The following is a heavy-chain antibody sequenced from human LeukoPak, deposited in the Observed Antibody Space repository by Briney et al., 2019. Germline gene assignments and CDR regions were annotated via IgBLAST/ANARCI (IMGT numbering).Heavy chain of an antibody. D-gene: IGHD3-10*01. J-gene: IGHJ6*02. CDR2: ISYDGSNE. Sequence: QPGRSLRLSCEASGFTFSSYGMHWVRQAPGKGLEWVAGISYDGSNEYYADSVKGRFTISRDNSKNTLYLQMNSLRAEDTAVYYCAKDLRISLGTYGSHYYYGMDVWGQGTTVIVSS. CDR3: AKDLRISLGTYGSHYYYGMDV. V-gene: IGHV3-30*18. CDR1: GFTFSSYG.